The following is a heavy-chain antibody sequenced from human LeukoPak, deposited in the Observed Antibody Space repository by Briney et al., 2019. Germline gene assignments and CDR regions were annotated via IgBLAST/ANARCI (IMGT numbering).Heavy chain of an antibody. CDR2: INPSGGST. V-gene: IGHV1-46*01. J-gene: IGHJ5*02. Sequence: GASVKVSCKASGYTFASYYMHWVRQAPGQGLEWMGIINPSGGSTSYAQKFQGRVTTTRDTSTSTVYMELSSLRSEDTAVYYCASNWNYSFGWFDPWGQGTLVTVSS. CDR3: ASNWNYSFGWFDP. D-gene: IGHD1-7*01. CDR1: GYTFASYY.